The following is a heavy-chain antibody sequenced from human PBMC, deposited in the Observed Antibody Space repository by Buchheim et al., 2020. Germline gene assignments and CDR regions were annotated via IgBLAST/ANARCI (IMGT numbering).Heavy chain of an antibody. D-gene: IGHD5-12*01. CDR1: GFVFSLYS. Sequence: EVQLVESGGGLVESGGSLSLSCAASGFVFSLYSMNWVRQAPGKGLEWVSFISSSSNYKYYADSVKGRFNSSRDNPRNSPYPRMDSLRDDDTAVYYCATATGPTIMAHWGQGAL. CDR2: ISSSSNYK. J-gene: IGHJ4*02. V-gene: IGHV3-21*01. CDR3: ATATGPTIMAH.